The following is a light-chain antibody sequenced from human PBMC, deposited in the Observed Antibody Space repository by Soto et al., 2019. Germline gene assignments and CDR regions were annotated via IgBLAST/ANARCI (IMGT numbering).Light chain of an antibody. CDR3: QQYKYWCRT. J-gene: IGKJ2*01. CDR2: GAS. V-gene: IGKV3-15*01. Sequence: EIVMTQSPATLSVSPGERATLSCTASQSVSSNLAWYQQKPGQAPMLLIYGASTRASGIPARFSGSGFGTEFTLTFSSLQSEDFGGCYCQQYKYWCRTFGQGTKLEIK. CDR1: QSVSSN.